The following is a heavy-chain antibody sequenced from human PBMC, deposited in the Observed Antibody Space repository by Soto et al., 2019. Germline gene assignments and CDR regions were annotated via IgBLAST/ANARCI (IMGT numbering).Heavy chain of an antibody. Sequence: PGGSLRLSCAASGFTFSSYGMHWVRQAPGKGLEWVAVIWYDGSNKYYADSVKGRFTISRDNSKNTLYLQMNSLGAEDTAVYYCARDRSVVLRYFDWSHAFDIWGQGTMVTVSS. CDR2: IWYDGSNK. CDR3: ARDRSVVLRYFDWSHAFDI. D-gene: IGHD3-9*01. V-gene: IGHV3-33*01. J-gene: IGHJ3*02. CDR1: GFTFSSYG.